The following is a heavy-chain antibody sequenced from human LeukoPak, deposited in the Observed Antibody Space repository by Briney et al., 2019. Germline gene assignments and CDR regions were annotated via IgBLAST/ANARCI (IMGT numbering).Heavy chain of an antibody. CDR2: ISGSGGST. CDR3: ATLTGYYNRY. V-gene: IGHV3-23*01. D-gene: IGHD3-9*01. Sequence: PGGSLRLSCAASGFTFSRYVMSWVRQAPGKGLEWVSAISGSGGSTYYADSVKGRFTISRDNSKNTLYLQMNSLRAEDTAVYYCATLTGYYNRYWGQGTLVTVSS. J-gene: IGHJ4*02. CDR1: GFTFSRYV.